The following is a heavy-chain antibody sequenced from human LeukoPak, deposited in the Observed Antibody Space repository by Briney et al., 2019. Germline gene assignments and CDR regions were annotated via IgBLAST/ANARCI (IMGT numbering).Heavy chain of an antibody. D-gene: IGHD3-10*01. CDR2: INWNGGST. Sequence: GGSLRLSCAASGFTFDDYGMSWVRQAPGKGLEWVSGINWNGGSTGYADSVKGRFTVSRDNAKNSLYLQMNSLRAEDTALYYCARLGGGCYGSGSYYYYYYYMDVWGKGTTVTISS. J-gene: IGHJ6*03. CDR1: GFTFDDYG. CDR3: ARLGGGCYGSGSYYYYYYYMDV. V-gene: IGHV3-20*04.